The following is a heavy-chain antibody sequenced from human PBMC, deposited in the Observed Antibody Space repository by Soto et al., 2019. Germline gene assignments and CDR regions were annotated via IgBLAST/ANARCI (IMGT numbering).Heavy chain of an antibody. CDR3: ARGYCSGGSCYFETFDI. V-gene: IGHV1-8*01. J-gene: IGHJ3*02. CDR2: MNPNSGNT. D-gene: IGHD2-15*01. Sequence: GASVKVSCKASGYTFTGYDINWVRQATGQGLEWMGWMNPNSGNTGYAQKFQGRVTMTRNTSISTAYMELSSLRSEDTAVYYCARGYCSGGSCYFETFDIWGQGTMVTVSS. CDR1: GYTFTGYD.